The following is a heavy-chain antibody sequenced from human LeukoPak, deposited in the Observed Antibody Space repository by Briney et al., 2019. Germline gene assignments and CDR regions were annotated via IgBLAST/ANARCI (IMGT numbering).Heavy chain of an antibody. D-gene: IGHD3-22*01. CDR1: GGSFSGYY. CDR2: INHSGST. Sequence: PSETLSLTCAVYGGSFSGYYWSWIRQPPGKGLEWIGEINHSGSTNYNPSLKSRVTISVDTSKNQFSLKLSSVTAADTAVYYCARGSSGYQNWYFDLWGRGTLVTVSS. CDR3: ARGSSGYQNWYFDL. J-gene: IGHJ2*01. V-gene: IGHV4-34*01.